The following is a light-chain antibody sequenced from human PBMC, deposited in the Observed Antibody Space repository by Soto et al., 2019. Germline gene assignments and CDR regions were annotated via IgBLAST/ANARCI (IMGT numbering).Light chain of an antibody. V-gene: IGLV2-8*01. CDR1: SSDVGGYNF. J-gene: IGLJ1*01. Sequence: QSVLTQPPSASGSPGQSVTISCTGTSSDVGGYNFVSWYQHHPGKAPKVVIYDVAQRPSGVPDRFSGSKSGNTASLTVSGLQAEDEAVYYCSSYAGSDTLVFGTGTKLTVL. CDR2: DVA. CDR3: SSYAGSDTLV.